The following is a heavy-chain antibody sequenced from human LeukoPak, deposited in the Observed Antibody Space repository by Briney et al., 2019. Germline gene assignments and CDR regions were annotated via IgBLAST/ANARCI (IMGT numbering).Heavy chain of an antibody. J-gene: IGHJ6*02. CDR3: AKCHLVAAGPYYYYGMDV. V-gene: IGHV3-30*02. CDR1: GFTFSSYG. D-gene: IGHD6-13*01. Sequence: GGSLRLSCAASGFTFSSYGMHWVRQAPGKGLEWVAFIRYDGSNKYYADSVKGRFTISRDNSKNTLYLQMNSLRAEDTAVYYCAKCHLVAAGPYYYYGMDVWGQGTTVTVSS. CDR2: IRYDGSNK.